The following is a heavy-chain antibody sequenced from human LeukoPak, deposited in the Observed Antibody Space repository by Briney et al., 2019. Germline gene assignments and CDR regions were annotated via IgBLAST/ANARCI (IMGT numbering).Heavy chain of an antibody. CDR1: GGSISSYY. CDR2: IDYSGST. Sequence: SETLSLTCTVSGGSISSYYWGWIRQPPGKGLEWIGYIDYSGSTNYNPSAKSRVTISVDTPKNQLSLRLSSVNAADTAAYYCARGAVVNGLDVWGQGTTVTVSS. CDR3: ARGAVVNGLDV. D-gene: IGHD3-16*02. V-gene: IGHV4-59*01. J-gene: IGHJ6*02.